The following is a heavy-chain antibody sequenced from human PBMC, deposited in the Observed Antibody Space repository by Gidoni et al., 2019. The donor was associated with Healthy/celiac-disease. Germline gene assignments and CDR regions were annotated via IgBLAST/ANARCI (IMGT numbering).Heavy chain of an antibody. CDR3: ARVAGAKRAPNWFDP. V-gene: IGHV4-4*02. Sequence: QVQLPESGPGLVKPSGPLSLTCAASGGSISSSNWWSWVRQPPGKGLEWIGEIYHSGRTNYNPSLKSRVTITVDKSKNQFSLKLSSVTAADTAVYYCARVAGAKRAPNWFDPWCQGTLVTVSS. J-gene: IGHJ5*02. CDR2: IYHSGRT. D-gene: IGHD6-13*01. CDR1: GGSISSSNW.